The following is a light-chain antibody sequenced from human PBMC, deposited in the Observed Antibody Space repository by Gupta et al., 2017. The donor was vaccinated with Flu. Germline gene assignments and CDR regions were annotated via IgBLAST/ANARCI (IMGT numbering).Light chain of an antibody. J-gene: IGLJ3*02. CDR2: SNN. Sequence: QSVLTQPPSASGTPGQRVTISCSGSNSDIGSNTVNWYQQIPGTAPNLLIHSNNQRPSGVPARFSGSKSGTSASLAISGLQAEDEADYYCATWDDSLNDWMFGGGTKLTVL. CDR3: ATWDDSLNDWM. V-gene: IGLV1-44*01. CDR1: NSDIGSNT.